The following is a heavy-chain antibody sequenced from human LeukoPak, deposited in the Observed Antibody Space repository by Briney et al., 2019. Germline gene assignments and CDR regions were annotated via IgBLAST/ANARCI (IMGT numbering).Heavy chain of an antibody. CDR2: INPNSGGT. CDR1: GYTFTGYY. D-gene: IGHD5-18*01. V-gene: IGHV1-2*02. J-gene: IGHJ4*02. Sequence: ASVKVFCKASGYTFTGYYMHWVRQAPGQGLEWMGWINPNSGGTNYAQKFQGRVTMTRDTSISTAYMELSRLRSDDTAVYYCARAVDSYGYLDYWGQGTLVTVSS. CDR3: ARAVDSYGYLDY.